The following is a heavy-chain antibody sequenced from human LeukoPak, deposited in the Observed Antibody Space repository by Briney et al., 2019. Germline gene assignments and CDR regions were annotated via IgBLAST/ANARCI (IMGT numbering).Heavy chain of an antibody. CDR1: GGSISSSGYY. CDR2: IYYSGGT. J-gene: IGHJ6*04. Sequence: PSETLSLTCTVSGGSISSSGYYWGWIRQPPGKGLEWIGSIYYSGGTYYNPSLKSRVTISVDTSKNQFSLKLSSVTAADTAVYYCARDGTAPVDVWGKGTTVTVSS. CDR3: ARDGTAPVDV. D-gene: IGHD1-1*01. V-gene: IGHV4-39*07.